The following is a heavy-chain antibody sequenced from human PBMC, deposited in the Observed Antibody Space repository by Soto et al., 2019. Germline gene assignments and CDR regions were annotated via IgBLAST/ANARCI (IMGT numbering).Heavy chain of an antibody. D-gene: IGHD3-10*01. J-gene: IGHJ4*02. CDR3: ARGSTDSYPGSRIFDF. CDR1: GIPFGSRA. CDR2: ITDTGGDT. Sequence: EVQLLESGGDLVQPGGSLKLSCVASGIPFGSRAMSWVRQAPGEGLECVSTITDTGGDTKYADSVRGRFTMSRDNSKETLYLQMNSLRVEDSALYYCARGSTDSYPGSRIFDFWGRGTLVTVSS. V-gene: IGHV3-23*01.